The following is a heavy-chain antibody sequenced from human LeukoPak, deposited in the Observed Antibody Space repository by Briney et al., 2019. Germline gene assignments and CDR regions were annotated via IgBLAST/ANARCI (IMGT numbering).Heavy chain of an antibody. CDR2: INERGTDS. Sequence: GSLRLSCTASGFTFSGHWIHWVRQPPGMGLVWVSRINERGTDSMYAESVKGRFTISRDNAKNTVYLQMNSPRAEDAAVYYCAKDRDDSSGYYIESPDFDYWGQGTLATVSS. D-gene: IGHD3-22*01. CDR3: AKDRDDSSGYYIESPDFDY. CDR1: GFTFSGHW. J-gene: IGHJ4*02. V-gene: IGHV3-74*03.